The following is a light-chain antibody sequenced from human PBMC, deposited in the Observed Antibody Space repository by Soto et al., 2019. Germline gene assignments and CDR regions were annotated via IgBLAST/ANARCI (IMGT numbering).Light chain of an antibody. CDR1: QSVSSY. Sequence: EIVMTQSPATLSVSPGERATLSCRASQSVSSYLAWYQQKPGQAPRLLIYDASNRATGIPARFSGSGSGTDFTLTISSLQPDDFATYYCQQYNSYSPWTFGPGTKVDNK. CDR3: QQYNSYSPWT. V-gene: IGKV3D-15*01. CDR2: DAS. J-gene: IGKJ1*01.